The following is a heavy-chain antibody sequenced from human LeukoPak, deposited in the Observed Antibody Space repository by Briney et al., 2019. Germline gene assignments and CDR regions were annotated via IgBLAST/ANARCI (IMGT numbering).Heavy chain of an antibody. J-gene: IGHJ5*02. D-gene: IGHD6-19*01. CDR1: GGSISSYY. Sequence: SETLSLTCTVSGGSISSYYWGWIRQPPGKGPEWIGSIYYSGSTNYNPSLKSRVTISLNTSKNQFSLKLTSVTAADTAVYYCASVRGYSSGWYASGFDPWGQGTLVTVSS. V-gene: IGHV4-39*07. CDR2: IYYSGST. CDR3: ASVRGYSSGWYASGFDP.